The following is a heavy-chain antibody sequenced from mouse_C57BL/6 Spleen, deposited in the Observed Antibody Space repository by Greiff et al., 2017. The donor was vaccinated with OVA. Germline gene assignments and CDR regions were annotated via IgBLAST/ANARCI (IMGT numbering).Heavy chain of an antibody. CDR2: INPNNGGT. V-gene: IGHV1-26*01. Sequence: VQLKQSGPELVKPGASVKISCKASGYTFTDYYMNWVKQSHGKSLEWIGDINPNNGGTSYNQKFKGKATLTVDKSSSTAYMELRSLTSEDSAVYYCARSLYYGSSYGFPFAYWGQGTLVTVSA. CDR3: ARSLYYGSSYGFPFAY. J-gene: IGHJ3*01. D-gene: IGHD1-1*01. CDR1: GYTFTDYY.